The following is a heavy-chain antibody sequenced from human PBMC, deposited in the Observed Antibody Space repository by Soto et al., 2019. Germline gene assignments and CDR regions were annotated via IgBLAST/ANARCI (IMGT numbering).Heavy chain of an antibody. J-gene: IGHJ4*02. Sequence: QVQLVESGGGVVQPGRSLRLSCAASGFTFSSYGMHWVRQAPGKGLEWVAVIWYDGSNKYYADSVKGRFTISRDNSKNTLYLQMNSLRAEDTAVYYCARDRNQGTTARNYFDYWGQGTLVTVSS. CDR2: IWYDGSNK. CDR3: ARDRNQGTTARNYFDY. V-gene: IGHV3-33*01. D-gene: IGHD5-18*01. CDR1: GFTFSSYG.